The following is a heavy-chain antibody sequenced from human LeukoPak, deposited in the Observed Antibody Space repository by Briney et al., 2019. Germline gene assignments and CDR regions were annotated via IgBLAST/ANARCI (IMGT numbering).Heavy chain of an antibody. V-gene: IGHV4-59*08. Sequence: SETLSLTCTVSGGSISSYYWSWIRQPLGKGLEWIGYIYYSGSTNYNPSLKSRVTISVDTSKNQFSLKLSSVTAADTAVYYCARHQQLDWYFDYWGQGTLVTVSS. CDR2: IYYSGST. CDR1: GGSISSYY. D-gene: IGHD6-13*01. J-gene: IGHJ4*02. CDR3: ARHQQLDWYFDY.